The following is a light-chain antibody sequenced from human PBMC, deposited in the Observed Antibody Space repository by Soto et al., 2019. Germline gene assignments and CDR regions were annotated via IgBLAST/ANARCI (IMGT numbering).Light chain of an antibody. J-gene: IGLJ2*01. CDR2: DVS. CDR3: SSYTSSSLV. CDR1: GSDVGGYNY. V-gene: IGLV2-14*01. Sequence: QSVLTQPASVSGSPGQSITISCTGTGSDVGGYNYVSWYQQHPGKAPKLMIYDVSNRPSGVSNRFSGSKSGNTASLTISGLQAEDEADYYCSSYTSSSLVFGGGTKLTVL.